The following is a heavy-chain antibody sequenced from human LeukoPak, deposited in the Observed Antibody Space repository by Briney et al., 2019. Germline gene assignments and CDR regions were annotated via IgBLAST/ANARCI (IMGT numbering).Heavy chain of an antibody. CDR1: GGSFSGYY. CDR2: IYHSGST. D-gene: IGHD2/OR15-2a*01. V-gene: IGHV4-30-2*01. J-gene: IGHJ4*02. CDR3: ARINTYYRHFDY. Sequence: PSETLSLTCAVYGGSFSGYYWSWIRQPPGKGLEWIGYIYHSGSTYYNPSLKSRVTISVDRSKNQFSLKLSSVTAADTAVYYCARINTYYRHFDYWGQGTLVTVSS.